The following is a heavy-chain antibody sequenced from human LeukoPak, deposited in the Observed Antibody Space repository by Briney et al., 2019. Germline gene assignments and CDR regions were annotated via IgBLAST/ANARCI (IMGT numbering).Heavy chain of an antibody. D-gene: IGHD3-22*01. CDR1: GFTFSSYG. CDR3: ARDLESHYYDSSGYYYGWYFDL. V-gene: IGHV3-33*01. Sequence: PGGSLRLSCAASGFTFSSYGMHWVRQAPSKGLEWVAVIWYDGSNKYYADSVKGRFTISRDNSKNTLYLQMNSLRAEDTAVYYCARDLESHYYDSSGYYYGWYFDLWGRGTLVTVSS. J-gene: IGHJ2*01. CDR2: IWYDGSNK.